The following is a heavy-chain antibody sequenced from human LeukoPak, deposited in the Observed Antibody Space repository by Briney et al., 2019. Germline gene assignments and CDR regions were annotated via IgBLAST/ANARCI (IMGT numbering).Heavy chain of an antibody. V-gene: IGHV1-69*01. Sequence: SVKVSCKASGGTFSSYAISWVRQAPGQGLEWMGGIIPIFGTANYAQKFQGRVTITADESTSTAYMELSSLRSEDTAVYYCARDGGYDFWSGYTDYWGQGTLVTVSS. D-gene: IGHD3-3*01. CDR2: IIPIFGTA. CDR1: GGTFSSYA. J-gene: IGHJ4*02. CDR3: ARDGGYDFWSGYTDY.